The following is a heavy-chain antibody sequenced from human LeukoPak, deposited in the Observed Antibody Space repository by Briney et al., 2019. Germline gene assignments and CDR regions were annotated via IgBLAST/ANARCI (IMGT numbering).Heavy chain of an antibody. Sequence: SETLSLNCAVSGDSFSTSYWTWIRQPAGKGLEWIGRIYTSGSTNYNPSLKSRVTMSIDTSKKQFSLKLSSVTAADTAVYYCARDLGYDSSGYHYWGQGTLVTVFS. CDR3: ARDLGYDSSGYHY. CDR2: IYTSGST. CDR1: GDSFSTSY. V-gene: IGHV4-4*07. D-gene: IGHD3-22*01. J-gene: IGHJ4*02.